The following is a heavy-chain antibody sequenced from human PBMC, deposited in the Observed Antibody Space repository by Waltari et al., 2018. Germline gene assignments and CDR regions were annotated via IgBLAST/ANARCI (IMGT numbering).Heavy chain of an antibody. CDR1: GGSFSGYY. Sequence: QVQLQQWGAGLLKPSETLSLTCAVYGGSFSGYYWSWTRHPPGKGLEWIGEINHSGSTNYNPSLKSRVTISVDTSKNQFSLKLSSVTAADTAVYYCARAWSGYYDSSGYSLSYWGQGTLVTVSS. D-gene: IGHD3-22*01. CDR3: ARAWSGYYDSSGYSLSY. J-gene: IGHJ4*02. V-gene: IGHV4-34*01. CDR2: INHSGST.